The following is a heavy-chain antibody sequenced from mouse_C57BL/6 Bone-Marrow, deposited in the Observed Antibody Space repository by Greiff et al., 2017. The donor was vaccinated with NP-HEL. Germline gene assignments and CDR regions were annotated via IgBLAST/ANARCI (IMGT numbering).Heavy chain of an antibody. CDR1: GYTFTSYW. D-gene: IGHD3-2*02. CDR2: IDPSDSYT. Sequence: VQLQQPGAELVMPGASVKLSCKASGYTFTSYWMHWVKQRPGQGLEWIGEIDPSDSYTNYNQKFKGKSTLTVDKSSSTAYMQLSSLTSEDSAVYYCARRGSGQLRLRFDYWVQGTTLTVSS. CDR3: ARRGSGQLRLRFDY. V-gene: IGHV1-69*01. J-gene: IGHJ2*01.